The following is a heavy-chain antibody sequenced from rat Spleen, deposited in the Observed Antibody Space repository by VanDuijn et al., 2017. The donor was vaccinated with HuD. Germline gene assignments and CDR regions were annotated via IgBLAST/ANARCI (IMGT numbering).Heavy chain of an antibody. CDR2: ISYEGSST. J-gene: IGHJ2*01. Sequence: EVQLVESGGGLVQPGRSLKLSCAASGFTFSDYNMAWVRQAPKKGLEWVASISYEGSSTYYGDSVKGRFTISRDNAESTLYLQMNSLRSEDTATYYCTRDWDYWGQGVMVTVSS. CDR1: GFTFSDYN. V-gene: IGHV5-22*01. CDR3: TRDWDY.